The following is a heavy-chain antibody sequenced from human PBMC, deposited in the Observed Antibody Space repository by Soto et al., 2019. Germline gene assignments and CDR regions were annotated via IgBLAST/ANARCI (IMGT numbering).Heavy chain of an antibody. J-gene: IGHJ3*02. CDR2: IYYSGST. CDR3: ARARLRAVYAFDI. V-gene: IGHV4-31*02. D-gene: IGHD5-12*01. Sequence: WTWIRQRPGKGLEWIGYIYYSGSTYYSPSLKSRLSISLDTSKNQFSLRLSSVTVADTAMYYCARARLRAVYAFDIWGQGTMVTVSS.